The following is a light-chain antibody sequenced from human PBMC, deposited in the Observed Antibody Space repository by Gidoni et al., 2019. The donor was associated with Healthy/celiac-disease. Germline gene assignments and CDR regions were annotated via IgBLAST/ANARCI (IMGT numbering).Light chain of an antibody. CDR2: AAS. J-gene: IGKJ2*01. Sequence: QLPQSPSSLSASVGDRVTITCRASQGISSYLAWYQQKPGKAPKLLIYAASTVQSGVPSRFSGSGSGTDFTLTISSLQPEDVATYYCQQLNSYPPYTFGQGTKLEIK. V-gene: IGKV1-9*01. CDR3: QQLNSYPPYT. CDR1: QGISSY.